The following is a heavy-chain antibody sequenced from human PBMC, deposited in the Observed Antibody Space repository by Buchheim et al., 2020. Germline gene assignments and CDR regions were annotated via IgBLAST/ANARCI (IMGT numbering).Heavy chain of an antibody. CDR3: AREKGPGSGETEYYFDY. V-gene: IGHV4-31*03. Sequence: QVQLQESGPGLVKPSQTLSLTCTVSGGSISSGGYYWSWIRQHPGKGLEWIGYIYYRGNPYYNPSPKSRVTISVDTSKHQFPLKLSSVTAADTAVYYCAREKGPGSGETEYYFDYWGQGTL. D-gene: IGHD4-17*01. J-gene: IGHJ4*02. CDR1: GGSISSGGYY. CDR2: IYYRGNP.